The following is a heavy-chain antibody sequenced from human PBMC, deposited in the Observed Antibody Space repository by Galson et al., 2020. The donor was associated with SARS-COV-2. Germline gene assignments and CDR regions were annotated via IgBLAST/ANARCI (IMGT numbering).Heavy chain of an antibody. V-gene: IGHV3-23*01. Sequence: GESLKISCAASGFTFSSYAMSWVRQAPGKGLEWVSAISGSGGSTYYADSVKGRFTISRDNSKNTLYLQMNSLRAEDTAVYYCPKPHSGSVAXXWYHXXXYFDYWGQGTLVTVSS. J-gene: IGHJ4*02. CDR2: ISGSGGST. CDR1: GFTFSSYA. CDR3: PKPHSGSVAXXWYHXXXYFDY. D-gene: IGHD6-13*01.